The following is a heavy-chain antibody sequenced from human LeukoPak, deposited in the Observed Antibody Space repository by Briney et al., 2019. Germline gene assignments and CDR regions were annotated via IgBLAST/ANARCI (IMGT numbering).Heavy chain of an antibody. V-gene: IGHV4-39*01. D-gene: IGHD3-3*01. J-gene: IGHJ4*02. CDR2: IYYSGST. CDR3: ARQNYDFWSGYFYYFDY. Sequence: GSLRLSCAASGFTFSDYYMSWIRQPPGKGLEWIGSIYYSGSTYYNPSLKSRVTISVDTSKNQFSLKLSSVTAADTAVYYCARQNYDFWSGYFYYFDYWGQGTLVTVSS. CDR1: GFTFSDYY.